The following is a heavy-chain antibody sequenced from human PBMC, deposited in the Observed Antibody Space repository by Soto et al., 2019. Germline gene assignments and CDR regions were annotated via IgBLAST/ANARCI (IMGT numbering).Heavy chain of an antibody. Sequence: QLQLQESGPGLVKPSETLSLTCTVSGGSISSSSYYWGWIRQPPGKGLEWIGSIYYSGSTYYNPSLKTRVTISVDTSKNRFSLKLSSVTAADTAVYYCARRERRITIFGVVRTRPYDAFDLWGLGTMVTVSS. CDR2: IYYSGST. D-gene: IGHD3-3*01. CDR3: ARRERRITIFGVVRTRPYDAFDL. V-gene: IGHV4-39*01. J-gene: IGHJ3*01. CDR1: GGSISSSSYY.